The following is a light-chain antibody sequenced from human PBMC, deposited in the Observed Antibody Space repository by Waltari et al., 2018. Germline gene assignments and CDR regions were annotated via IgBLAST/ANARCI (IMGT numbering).Light chain of an antibody. CDR1: QSVSRS. V-gene: IGKV3-20*01. J-gene: IGKJ1*01. CDR2: GAS. Sequence: IVLTQSPGTLSLSPGEGATLACRASQSVSRSLSWDQQKPGQDPKLLIYGASTRATGIRDRFTGSGSRTDFRLTISRLEPEDFERDCCQHYVRLPGTFGQGTKVEIK. CDR3: QHYVRLPGT.